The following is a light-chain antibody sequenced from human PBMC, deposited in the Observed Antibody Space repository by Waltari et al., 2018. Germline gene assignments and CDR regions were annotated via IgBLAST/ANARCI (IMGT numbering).Light chain of an antibody. CDR2: RNN. V-gene: IGLV1-47*01. J-gene: IGLJ2*01. CDR1: SSHTGRNH. CDR3: AAWDDSLSGPVV. Sequence: QSVLTQPPSASGTPVQRVTISLSVRSSHTGRNHVSWYQQLPGTTPNLLIYRNNQLPSGVPDRFSGSKSGTSASLAISGLRSEDEADYYCAAWDDSLSGPVVFGGGTKLTVL.